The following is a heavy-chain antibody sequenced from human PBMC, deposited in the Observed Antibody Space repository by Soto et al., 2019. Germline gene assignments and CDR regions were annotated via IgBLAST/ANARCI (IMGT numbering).Heavy chain of an antibody. J-gene: IGHJ4*02. CDR3: AHKPYSSRWAVDF. V-gene: IGHV2-5*02. CDR2: IYWDDDK. D-gene: IGHD6-13*01. Sequence: QITLKESGPPLVKPTQTLTLTCTFSGFSLSTNGVVVGWIRQPPGKALEWLALIYWDDDKRYSPSLKTRLTITKDTTKSRGVITMTNTDPGDTATDYCAHKPYSSRWAVDFWGQGTLVTVSS. CDR1: GFSLSTNGVV.